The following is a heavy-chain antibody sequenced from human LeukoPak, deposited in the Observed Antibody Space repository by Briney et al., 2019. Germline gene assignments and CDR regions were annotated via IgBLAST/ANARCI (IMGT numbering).Heavy chain of an antibody. V-gene: IGHV3-30*04. CDR1: GFTFSSYA. J-gene: IGHJ4*01. Sequence: GGSLRLSCAASGFTFSSYAMHWVRQAPGKGLEWVAVISYDGSNKYYADSVKGRFTISRDNSKNTLYLQMNSLRAEDTAVYYCARPHPMVRGVPDYWGHGTMVTVSS. CDR2: ISYDGSNK. CDR3: ARPHPMVRGVPDY. D-gene: IGHD3-10*01.